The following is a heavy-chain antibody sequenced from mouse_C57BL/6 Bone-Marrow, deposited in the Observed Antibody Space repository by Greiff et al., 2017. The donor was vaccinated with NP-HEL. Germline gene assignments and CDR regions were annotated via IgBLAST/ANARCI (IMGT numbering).Heavy chain of an antibody. CDR3: AKNDYSNYEWYFDV. CDR2: IWSGGST. V-gene: IGHV2-4*01. Sequence: VQLQQSGPGLVQPSQSLSITCTVSGFSLTSYGVHWVRQPPGKGLEWLGVIWSGGSTDYNAAFISRLSISKDNSKSQVFFKMNSLQADDTAIYYCAKNDYSNYEWYFDVWGTGTTVTVSS. CDR1: GFSLTSYG. J-gene: IGHJ1*03. D-gene: IGHD2-5*01.